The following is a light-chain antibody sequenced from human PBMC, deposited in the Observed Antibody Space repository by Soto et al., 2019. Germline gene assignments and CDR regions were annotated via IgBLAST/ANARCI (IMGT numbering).Light chain of an antibody. CDR3: QQYGSSPPRT. V-gene: IGKV3-20*01. CDR1: QSVSNAF. Sequence: EMVLTQSPGILSLSPGQRVTLSCRASQSVSNAFLAWYQQKPGQAPRLLIYGASTRATDVPDRFSGSGSGEDFTLTISRLEPEDFAVYYCQQYGSSPPRTFGQGTKVEMK. CDR2: GAS. J-gene: IGKJ1*01.